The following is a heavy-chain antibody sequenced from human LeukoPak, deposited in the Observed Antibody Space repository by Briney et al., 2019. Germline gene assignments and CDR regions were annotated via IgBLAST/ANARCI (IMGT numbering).Heavy chain of an antibody. CDR2: INRDGSTT. CDR1: GFAFSDYW. Sequence: GGSLRLSCAASGFAFSDYWMHWVRQAPGKGLVWVSRINRDGSTTSYADSVKGRFTISRDNAKNTLYLQMNSLRDEDTAVYYCARETSTAFDYWGQGTLVTVSS. D-gene: IGHD3-3*02. J-gene: IGHJ4*02. V-gene: IGHV3-74*01. CDR3: ARETSTAFDY.